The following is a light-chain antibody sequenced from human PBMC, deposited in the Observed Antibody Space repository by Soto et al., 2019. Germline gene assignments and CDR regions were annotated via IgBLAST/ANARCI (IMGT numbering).Light chain of an antibody. CDR1: QGISRY. J-gene: IGKJ1*01. CDR3: QQVNTYPRT. Sequence: DIQLTQSPSFLSASVGDRVTITCRASQGISRYLAWYQQKPGTAPNLLIFAASTLQSGVPSRFSGSGSGTEFTLTISILQPEDFATYYCQQVNTYPRTFGQGTKVEIK. V-gene: IGKV1-9*01. CDR2: AAS.